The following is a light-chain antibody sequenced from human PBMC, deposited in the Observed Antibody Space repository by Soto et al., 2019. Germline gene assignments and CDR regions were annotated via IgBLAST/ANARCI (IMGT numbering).Light chain of an antibody. CDR3: SSYTSSSTLV. V-gene: IGLV2-14*01. Sequence: QSVLTQPASVSGSPGQSITISCTGTSSDVGGYKYVSWYQQYPGKAPELMIYEVNNRPSGISNRFSGSKSGNTASLTISGLQAEDEAAYYCSSYTSSSTLVFGSGTKLTVL. CDR2: EVN. CDR1: SSDVGGYKY. J-gene: IGLJ1*01.